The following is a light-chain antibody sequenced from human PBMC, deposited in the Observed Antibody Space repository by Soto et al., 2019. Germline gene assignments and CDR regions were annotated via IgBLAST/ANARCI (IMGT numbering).Light chain of an antibody. CDR2: GNS. CDR1: SSNIGAGYD. V-gene: IGLV1-40*01. Sequence: QAVVTQPPSVSGAPGQRVTISCTGSSSNIGAGYDVHWYQQLPGTAPKLLIYGNSNRPSGVPDRFSGSKSGTSASLAITGLQAEDEADYYCQSYDSSLRGVFGGGIKVTVL. J-gene: IGLJ3*02. CDR3: QSYDSSLRGV.